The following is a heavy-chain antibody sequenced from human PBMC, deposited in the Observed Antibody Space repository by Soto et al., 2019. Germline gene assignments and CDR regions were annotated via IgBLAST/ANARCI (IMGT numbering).Heavy chain of an antibody. J-gene: IGHJ4*02. CDR2: IYSGGST. CDR1: GFTVSSNY. Sequence: GGSLRLSCAASGFTVSSNYMSWVRQAPGKGLEWVSVIYSGGSTYYADSVKGRFTISRHNSKNTLYLQMNSLRAEDTAVYYCAREYYGSGSYYIGYWGQGTLVTVSS. V-gene: IGHV3-53*04. D-gene: IGHD3-10*01. CDR3: AREYYGSGSYYIGY.